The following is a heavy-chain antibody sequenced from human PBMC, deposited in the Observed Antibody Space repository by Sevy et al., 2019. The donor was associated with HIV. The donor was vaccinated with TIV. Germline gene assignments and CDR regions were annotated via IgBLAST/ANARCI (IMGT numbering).Heavy chain of an antibody. Sequence: GGSLRLSCAASGFTFSSYWMSWVRQAPGKGLEWVANIKQDGSEKYYVDSVKGRFTISRDNAKNSLYLQMNSLRAEDTTVYYCARGGGYSYVMGYYYYGMDVWGQGTTVTVSS. J-gene: IGHJ6*02. CDR3: ARGGGYSYVMGYYYYGMDV. V-gene: IGHV3-7*01. CDR1: GFTFSSYW. CDR2: IKQDGSEK. D-gene: IGHD5-18*01.